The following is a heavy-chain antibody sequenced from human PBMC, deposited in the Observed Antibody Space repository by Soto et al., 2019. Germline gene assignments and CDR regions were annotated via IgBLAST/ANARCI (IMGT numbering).Heavy chain of an antibody. CDR1: GGTFGSYS. V-gene: IGHV1-69*01. Sequence: QVQLVQSGAEVKKPGSSVKVSCKASGGTFGSYSINWVRPAPGQGLEWMGEIIPIFGTANYAQKFQGRVTITADDSTSTAYMELSSLRSEDTAVYYCARDGGRHSGGVDYWGQGTLVTVSS. D-gene: IGHD1-26*01. J-gene: IGHJ4*02. CDR3: ARDGGRHSGGVDY. CDR2: IIPIFGTA.